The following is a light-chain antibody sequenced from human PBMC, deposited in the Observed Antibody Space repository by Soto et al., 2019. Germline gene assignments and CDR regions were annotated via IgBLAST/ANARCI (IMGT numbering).Light chain of an antibody. CDR1: SSDVGNYNY. CDR3: SSYTTSNTLYV. J-gene: IGLJ1*01. Sequence: QSALTQPASVSGSPGQSITISCTGTSSDVGNYNYVSWYQQHPGKAPKLIIYDVSNRPSGVSNRFSGSKSGNTASLTISGLQAEDEADYYCSSYTTSNTLYVFGTGTKVTV. CDR2: DVS. V-gene: IGLV2-14*01.